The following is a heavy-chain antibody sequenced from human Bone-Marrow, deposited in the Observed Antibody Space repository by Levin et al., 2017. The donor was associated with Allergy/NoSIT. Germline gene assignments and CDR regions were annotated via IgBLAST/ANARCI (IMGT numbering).Heavy chain of an antibody. CDR1: GYTFTSYD. CDR2: MNPNSGNT. J-gene: IGHJ6*02. CDR3: ARWGRYCSSTSCHYYYYYGMDV. Sequence: ASVKVSCKASGYTFTSYDINWVRQATGQGLEWMGWMNPNSGNTGYAQKFQGRVTMTRNTSISTAYMELSSLRSEDTAVYYCARWGRYCSSTSCHYYYYYGMDVWGQGTTVTVSS. D-gene: IGHD2-2*01. V-gene: IGHV1-8*01.